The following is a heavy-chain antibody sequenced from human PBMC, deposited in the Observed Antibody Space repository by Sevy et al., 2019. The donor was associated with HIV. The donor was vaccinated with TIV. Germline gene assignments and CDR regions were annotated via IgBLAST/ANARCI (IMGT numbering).Heavy chain of an antibody. J-gene: IGHJ5*02. CDR2: INESGIT. V-gene: IGHV4-34*01. CDR3: ARSPPVVVVPGAPRWFDP. Sequence: SLTCAVHYGAFSGYYWNWIRQVPGKGLEWIGEINESGITYYNPSLKSRVTISVDTSKKQFSLKLNSVTAVDSAVYFCARSPPVVVVPGAPRWFDPWGQGTLVTVSS. CDR1: YGAFSGYY. D-gene: IGHD2-2*01.